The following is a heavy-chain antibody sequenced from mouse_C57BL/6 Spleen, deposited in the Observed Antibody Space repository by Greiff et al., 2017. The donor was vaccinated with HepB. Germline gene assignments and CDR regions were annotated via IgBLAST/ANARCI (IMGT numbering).Heavy chain of an antibody. Sequence: VQLQQSGPELVKPGASVKISCKASGYAFSSSWMNWVKQRPGKGLEWIGRIYPGDGDTHYTGKFKGTATLTADKSSSTAYMQISSLTSEDSAVYFCARGAQATVFDYWGHGTTLTVSS. J-gene: IGHJ2*01. CDR3: ARGAQATVFDY. CDR2: IYPGDGDT. V-gene: IGHV1-82*01. D-gene: IGHD1-1*01. CDR1: GYAFSSSW.